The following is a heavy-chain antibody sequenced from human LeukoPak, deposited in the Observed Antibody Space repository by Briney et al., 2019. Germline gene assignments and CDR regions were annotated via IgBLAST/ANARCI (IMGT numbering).Heavy chain of an antibody. Sequence: SGGSLRLSCAASGFTFSSYAMSWVRQAPGKGLEWVSAISGSGGSTYYADSVKGRFTISRDNSKNTLYLQMNSLRAEDTAVYYCAKTRGNSYGSGSYYNMGVDYWGQGTLVTVSS. D-gene: IGHD3-10*01. CDR1: GFTFSSYA. J-gene: IGHJ4*02. V-gene: IGHV3-23*01. CDR3: AKTRGNSYGSGSYYNMGVDY. CDR2: ISGSGGST.